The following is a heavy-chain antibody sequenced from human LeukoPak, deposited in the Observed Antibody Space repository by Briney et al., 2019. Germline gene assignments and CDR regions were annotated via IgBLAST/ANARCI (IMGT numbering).Heavy chain of an antibody. J-gene: IGHJ3*02. Sequence: GGSLRLSCAASGFTVSSNYMSWVRQAPGKWLEWVSVIYSGGSTYYADSVKGRFTISRDNSKNTLYLQMSSLRAEDTAVYYCARSYDSSGYTPAFAFDIWGQGTMVTVSS. D-gene: IGHD3-22*01. CDR3: ARSYDSSGYTPAFAFDI. CDR1: GFTVSSNY. CDR2: IYSGGST. V-gene: IGHV3-53*01.